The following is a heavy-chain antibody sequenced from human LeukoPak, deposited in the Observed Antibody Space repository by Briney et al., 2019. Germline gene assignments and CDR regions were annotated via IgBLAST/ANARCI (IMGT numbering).Heavy chain of an antibody. Sequence: GASVKVSCKTSGYTFTNCDITWVRQAPGQGLEWMGWISTYNGNTNYAQKLQGRVTVTTDTSTSTAYMELRSLTSDDTAVYYCARGWEGDYWGQGTLVTVSS. J-gene: IGHJ4*02. D-gene: IGHD1-26*01. V-gene: IGHV1-18*04. CDR1: GYTFTNCD. CDR3: ARGWEGDY. CDR2: ISTYNGNT.